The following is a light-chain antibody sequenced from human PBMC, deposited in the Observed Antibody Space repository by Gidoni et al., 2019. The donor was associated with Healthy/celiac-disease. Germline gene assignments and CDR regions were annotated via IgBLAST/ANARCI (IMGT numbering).Light chain of an antibody. Sequence: DIQMTQSPSSLSASVGDRVTITCRASQAISNSLAWYQQKPGRAPKLLLYAASRLESGVPSRFSGSGSGTDYTLTINSLQPEDFATYFCQQYHSTPFTFGPGTKMDIK. CDR3: QQYHSTPFT. J-gene: IGKJ3*01. CDR1: QAISNS. V-gene: IGKV1-NL1*01. CDR2: AAS.